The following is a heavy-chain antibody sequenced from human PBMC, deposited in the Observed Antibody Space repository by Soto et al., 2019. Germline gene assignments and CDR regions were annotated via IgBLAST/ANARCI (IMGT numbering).Heavy chain of an antibody. CDR1: GYTFTSYG. CDR2: VSAYIGTT. J-gene: IGHJ4*02. Sequence: ASVKVSCKASGYTFTSYGISWVRQAPGQGPEWVGWVSAYIGTTYYAQKLQGRVTMTADTSTNTAYMELRSLRSDDTAVYYCARDVVGYCSKDICYTKPLDYWGQETPVTVSS. D-gene: IGHD2-8*01. CDR3: ARDVVGYCSKDICYTKPLDY. V-gene: IGHV1-18*01.